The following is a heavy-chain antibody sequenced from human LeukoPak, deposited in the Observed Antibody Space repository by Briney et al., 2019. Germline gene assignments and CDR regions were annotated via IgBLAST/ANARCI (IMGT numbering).Heavy chain of an antibody. CDR3: AKDRYYYDSSGYQLTGGHAFDI. CDR2: ISGSGGST. D-gene: IGHD3-22*01. V-gene: IGHV3-23*01. Sequence: GGTLRLSCAASGFTFSSYGMSWVRQAPGKGLEWVSAISGSGGSTYYADSVKGRFTISRDNSKNTLYLQMNSLRAEDTAVYYCAKDRYYYDSSGYQLTGGHAFDIWGQGTMVTVSS. CDR1: GFTFSSYG. J-gene: IGHJ3*02.